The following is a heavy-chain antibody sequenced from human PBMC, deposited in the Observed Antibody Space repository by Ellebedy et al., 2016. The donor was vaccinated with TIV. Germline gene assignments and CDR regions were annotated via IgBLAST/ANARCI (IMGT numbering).Heavy chain of an antibody. CDR3: VKDQIAGDGWWVFDL. Sequence: GESLKISCAASGFTFNSYAMSWVRQAPGKGLEWVSVIFGGGSTYSADSVKGRFTISRDNSKNTLWLQMNSLRVEDTGIYYCVKDQIAGDGWWVFDLWGQGTMVTVSS. D-gene: IGHD5-24*01. J-gene: IGHJ3*01. CDR1: GFTFNSYA. V-gene: IGHV3-23*01. CDR2: IFGGGST.